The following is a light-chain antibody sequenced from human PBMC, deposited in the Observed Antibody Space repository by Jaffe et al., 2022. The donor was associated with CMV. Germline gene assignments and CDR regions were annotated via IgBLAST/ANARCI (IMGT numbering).Light chain of an antibody. CDR1: SSDVGGYKY. CDR3: SSYTSTNTVV. CDR2: DVS. Sequence: QSALTQPVSVSGSPGQSITISCTGTSSDVGGYKYVSWYQKHPGKAPKLIISDVSNRPSGVTDRFSGSKSGNTASLTISGLQAEDEADYYCSSYTSTNTVVFGGGTKLTVL. J-gene: IGLJ2*01. V-gene: IGLV2-14*03.